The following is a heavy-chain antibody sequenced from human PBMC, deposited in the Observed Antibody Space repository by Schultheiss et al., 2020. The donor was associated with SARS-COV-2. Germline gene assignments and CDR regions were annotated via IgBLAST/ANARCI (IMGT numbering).Heavy chain of an antibody. Sequence: SETLSLTCTVSGGSISSYYWSWIRQPAGKGLEWIGSIYHSGSTYYNPSLKSRVTISVDTSKNQFSLKLSSVTAADTAVYYCAREVGLELPWATYYFDYWGQGTLVTVSS. V-gene: IGHV4-4*07. CDR3: AREVGLELPWATYYFDY. J-gene: IGHJ4*02. CDR1: GGSISSYY. D-gene: IGHD1-7*01. CDR2: IYHSGST.